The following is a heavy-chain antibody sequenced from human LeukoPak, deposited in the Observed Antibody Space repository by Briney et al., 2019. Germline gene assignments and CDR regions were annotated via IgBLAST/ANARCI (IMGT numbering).Heavy chain of an antibody. CDR1: GFTFSSCS. Sequence: GGSLRLSCAASGFTFSSCSMNWVRQAPGKGLEWVSYISSSSSTIYYADSVKGRFTISRDNAKNSLYLQMNSLRAEDTAVYYCARDARPTYYYYYYMDVWGKGTTVTVSS. CDR2: ISSSSSTI. V-gene: IGHV3-48*04. CDR3: ARDARPTYYYYYYMDV. J-gene: IGHJ6*03.